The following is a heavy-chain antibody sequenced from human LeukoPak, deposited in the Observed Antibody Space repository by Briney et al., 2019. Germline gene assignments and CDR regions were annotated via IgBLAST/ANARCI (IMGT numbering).Heavy chain of an antibody. CDR2: IYPGGSDT. J-gene: IGHJ3*02. CDR3: ARLARPYYYDSSGYLRHDAFDI. D-gene: IGHD3-22*01. V-gene: IGHV5-51*01. Sequence: GESLKISCKGSGYSFTSYWIGWVRQMPGKGLEWMGIIYPGGSDTRYSPSFQGQVTISADKSISTAYLQWSSLKASDTAMYYCARLARPYYYDSSGYLRHDAFDIWGQGTMVTVSS. CDR1: GYSFTSYW.